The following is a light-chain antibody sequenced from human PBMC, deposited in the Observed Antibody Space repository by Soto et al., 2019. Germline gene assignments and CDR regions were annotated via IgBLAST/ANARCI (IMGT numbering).Light chain of an antibody. CDR1: QGINSA. CDR3: QQYDNLLHT. CDR2: DAS. V-gene: IGKV1-33*01. Sequence: IQLTQSPSSLSASVGDRVTITCRASQGINSALAWYQQEPGKPPKLLIYDASNLETGVPSRFSGSGSGTDFTFTISSLQPEDIATYYCQQYDNLLHTFGGGTKVDNK. J-gene: IGKJ4*01.